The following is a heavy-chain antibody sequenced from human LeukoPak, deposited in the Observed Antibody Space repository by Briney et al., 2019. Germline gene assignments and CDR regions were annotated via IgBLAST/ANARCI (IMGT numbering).Heavy chain of an antibody. CDR2: IYHSGST. Sequence: PSETLSLTCTVSGYSISSGYYWGWIRQPPGKGLEWIGSIYHSGSTNYNPSLKSRVTISVDTSKNQFSLKLSSVTAADTAVYYCARGSRLYVWGSYRHFDAFDIWGQGTMVTVSS. J-gene: IGHJ3*02. CDR3: ARGSRLYVWGSYRHFDAFDI. D-gene: IGHD3-16*02. V-gene: IGHV4-38-2*02. CDR1: GYSISSGYY.